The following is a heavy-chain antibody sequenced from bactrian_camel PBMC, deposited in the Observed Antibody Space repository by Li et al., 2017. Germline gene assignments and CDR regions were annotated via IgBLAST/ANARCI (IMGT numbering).Heavy chain of an antibody. V-gene: IGHV3S40*01. CDR2: INVGGTT. CDR3: AKDPDPMPYYNEYAY. J-gene: IGHJ4*01. CDR1: GFTFSSST. Sequence: DVQLVESGGGLVQPGGSLRLSCATSGFTFSSSTMNWVRQVPGRGFEWVSGINVGGTTFYADSVMGRFTISRDSAKTTLYLQMDSLTPEDTAMYYCAKDPDPMPYYNEYAYWGQGTQVTVS. D-gene: IGHD4*01.